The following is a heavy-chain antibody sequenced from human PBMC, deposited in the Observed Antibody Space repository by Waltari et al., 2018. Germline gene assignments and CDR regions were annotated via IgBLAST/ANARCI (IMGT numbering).Heavy chain of an antibody. J-gene: IGHJ6*02. V-gene: IGHV3-48*03. CDR1: GFTFSTYE. CDR3: ARLGYDYYYYYGMDV. D-gene: IGHD5-12*01. Sequence: EVQLMESGGGLLQPGGSLRLSCAASGFTFSTYEMNWVRQAPGKGLECVSYISSSGSTIYYADSVKGRFTISRDNAKNSLYLQMNSLRAEDTAVYYCARLGYDYYYYYGMDVWGQGTTVTVSS. CDR2: ISSSGSTI.